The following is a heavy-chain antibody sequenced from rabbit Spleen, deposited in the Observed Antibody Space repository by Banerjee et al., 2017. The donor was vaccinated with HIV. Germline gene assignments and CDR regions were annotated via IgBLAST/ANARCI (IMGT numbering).Heavy chain of an antibody. Sequence: QSLEESGGDLVKPGASLTLTCTASGFSFSSSYYMCWVRQAPGKGLEWIACIAAGSSGTTYYASWAKGRFTISKTSSTTVTLQMTSLTAADTATYFCARDLDDVIGWNFGWWGQGTLVTVS. CDR2: IAAGSSGTT. J-gene: IGHJ3*01. CDR3: ARDLDDVIGWNFGW. D-gene: IGHD4-1*01. CDR1: GFSFSSSYY. V-gene: IGHV1S40*01.